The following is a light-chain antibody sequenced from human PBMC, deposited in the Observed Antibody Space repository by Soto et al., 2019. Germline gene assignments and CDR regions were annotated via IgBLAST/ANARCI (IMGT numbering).Light chain of an antibody. CDR2: AAS. V-gene: IGKV1-39*01. CDR3: QQTYSTPRT. CDR1: QTIRSY. J-gene: IGKJ1*01. Sequence: DIQMTQSPSSLSASVGDRVTITCRTSQTIRSYLNWYQQKPGKAPKLLIYAASSLQSGVPSRFSGSGSGTDFTLTISSLQPEDLAIYFCQQTYSTPRTFGQGTKVEIK.